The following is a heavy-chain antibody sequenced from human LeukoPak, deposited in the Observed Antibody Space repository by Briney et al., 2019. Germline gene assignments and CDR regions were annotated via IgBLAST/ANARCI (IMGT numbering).Heavy chain of an antibody. D-gene: IGHD2-15*01. V-gene: IGHV3-11*04. CDR2: ISSSGSTI. Sequence: GGSLRLSCAASGFTFSDYYMSWIRQAPGKGLEWVSYISSSGSTIYYADSVKGQFTISRDSAKNSLYLQMNSLRAEDTAVYYCASASFLGEVVATTRIGGDYMDVWGKGPTVTVSS. CDR1: GFTFSDYY. J-gene: IGHJ6*03. CDR3: ASASFLGEVVATTRIGGDYMDV.